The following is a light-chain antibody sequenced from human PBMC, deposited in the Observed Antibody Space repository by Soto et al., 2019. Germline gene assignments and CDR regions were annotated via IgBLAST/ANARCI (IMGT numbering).Light chain of an antibody. CDR3: QQYNNWPPT. J-gene: IGKJ5*01. CDR2: GAS. CDR1: QSVSSN. V-gene: IGKV3-15*01. Sequence: EIVMTQSPATLSVSPGERATLSCRASQSVSSNLAWYQQKPGQAPRLLIYGASTSATGIPATFSGSGSGTECTLTISSLQSEDFAVYYCQQYNNWPPTFGQGTRLESK.